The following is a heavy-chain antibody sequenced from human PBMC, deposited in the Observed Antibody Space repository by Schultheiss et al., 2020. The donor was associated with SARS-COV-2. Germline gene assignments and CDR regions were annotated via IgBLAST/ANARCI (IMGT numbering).Heavy chain of an antibody. CDR2: ISGSGGST. V-gene: IGHV3-23*01. CDR3: AKRGLGFHQLLYGDAFDI. D-gene: IGHD2-2*02. CDR1: GFTLRSYA. Sequence: GGSLRLSCADSGFTLRSYAMRWVRQAPGKGLEWVSAISGSGGSTYYADSVKGRFTISRDNSKNTLYLQMNSLRAEDTAVYYCAKRGLGFHQLLYGDAFDIWGQGTMVTVSS. J-gene: IGHJ3*02.